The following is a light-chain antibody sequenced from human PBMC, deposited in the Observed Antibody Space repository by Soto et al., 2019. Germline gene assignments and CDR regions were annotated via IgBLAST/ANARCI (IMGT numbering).Light chain of an antibody. CDR2: DVN. V-gene: IGLV2-14*03. Sequence: QSVLAQPASVSGSPGQSITISCTGTSSDVGGYNYVSWYQHHPGKAPKLLIYDVNSRPSGVSDRFSGSKSGNTASPTISGLQAEDEADYYCSSYTSSSTEVFGTGTKVTV. J-gene: IGLJ1*01. CDR1: SSDVGGYNY. CDR3: SSYTSSSTEV.